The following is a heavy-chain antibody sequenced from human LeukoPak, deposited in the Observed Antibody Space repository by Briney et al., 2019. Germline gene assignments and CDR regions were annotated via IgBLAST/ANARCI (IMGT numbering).Heavy chain of an antibody. CDR2: IYYSGST. D-gene: IGHD5-18*01. CDR3: ARQGYSYGFDY. J-gene: IGHJ4*02. CDR1: GGSISSYY. V-gene: IGHV4-59*08. Sequence: SETLSLTCTVSGGSISSYYWSWIRQPPGKGLEWIGYIYYSGSTNYNPSLKSRVTISVDTSKNQFSLKLSSVAAADTAVYYCARQGYSYGFDYWGQGTLVNVSS.